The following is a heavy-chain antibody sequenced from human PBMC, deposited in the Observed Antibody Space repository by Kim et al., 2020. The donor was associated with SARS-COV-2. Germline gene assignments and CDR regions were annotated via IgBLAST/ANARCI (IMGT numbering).Heavy chain of an antibody. J-gene: IGHJ3*02. V-gene: IGHV3-7*03. D-gene: IGHD1-26*01. Sequence: GGSLRLSCAASGFTFNNYWMSWVRQAPGEGLECVANINQDGSAKYYVGSVKGRFNVSRDNAENSLYLQMSGLRAEDTAVYYCARDLSGSKDAFDIWGQGTMVTVFS. CDR2: INQDGSAK. CDR3: ARDLSGSKDAFDI. CDR1: GFTFNNYW.